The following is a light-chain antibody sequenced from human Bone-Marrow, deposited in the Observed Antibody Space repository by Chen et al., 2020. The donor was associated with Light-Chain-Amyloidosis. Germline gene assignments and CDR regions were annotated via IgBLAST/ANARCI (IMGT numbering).Light chain of an antibody. V-gene: IGLV3-21*02. Sequence: SYVLTQPSSVSVAPGQTATLACGGNNIGSTSVHWYHQTPGQAPLPVVYDDSDRPSGIPERLSGSNSGNTATLTISRVEAGDEADYYCQVWDRSSDRPVFGGGTKLTVL. CDR2: DDS. J-gene: IGLJ3*02. CDR3: QVWDRSSDRPV. CDR1: NIGSTS.